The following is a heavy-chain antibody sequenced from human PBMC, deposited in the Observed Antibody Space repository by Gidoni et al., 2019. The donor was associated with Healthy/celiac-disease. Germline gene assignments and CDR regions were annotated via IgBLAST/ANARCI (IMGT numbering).Heavy chain of an antibody. V-gene: IGHV1-46*03. D-gene: IGHD3-3*01. CDR1: GYTYTSYY. CDR3: ARAGGHNYDFWSGYSSYGMDV. J-gene: IGHJ6*02. Sequence: QVQLVESGAEVKKPGGELKVCCKASGYTYTSYYMHWVRQAPGQGLAWMGIINPSGGSTSYAQKFQGRVTMTRDTSTSTVYIELSSLRSEDTAVYYCARAGGHNYDFWSGYSSYGMDVWGQGTTVTVSS. CDR2: INPSGGST.